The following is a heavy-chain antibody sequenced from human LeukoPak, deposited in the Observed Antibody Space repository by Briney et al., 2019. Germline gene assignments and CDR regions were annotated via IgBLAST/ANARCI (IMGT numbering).Heavy chain of an antibody. Sequence: SETLSLTCAVSGYSISSGYYWGWIRQPPGEGLEWIGSIYHTGSTYYNPSLKSRVTISVDTSKNQFSLKLSSVTAADTAVYYCGRHLDIVAPFDYWGQGTLVTVSS. D-gene: IGHD5-12*01. CDR2: IYHTGST. CDR1: GYSISSGYY. J-gene: IGHJ4*02. CDR3: GRHLDIVAPFDY. V-gene: IGHV4-38-2*01.